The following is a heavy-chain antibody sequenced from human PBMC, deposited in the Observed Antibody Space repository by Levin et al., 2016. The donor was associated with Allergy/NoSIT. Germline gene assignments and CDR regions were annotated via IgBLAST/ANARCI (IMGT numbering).Heavy chain of an antibody. CDR3: AKDLYSYGQGYFDS. CDR2: ISNDGSKE. D-gene: IGHD5-18*01. Sequence: VRQAPGKGLEGVAVISNDGSKEYYGDSVKGRFTISRDNSKNTLYLQMSSLRAEDTAVYYCAKDLYSYGQGYFDSWGQGTLVTVSS. V-gene: IGHV3-30*18. J-gene: IGHJ4*02.